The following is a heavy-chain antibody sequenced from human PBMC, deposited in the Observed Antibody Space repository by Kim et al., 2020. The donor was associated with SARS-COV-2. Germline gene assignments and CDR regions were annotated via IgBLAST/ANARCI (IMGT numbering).Heavy chain of an antibody. Sequence: NPSLKSRVTISVDTSKNQFSLKLSSVTAADTAVYYCVSGIVGATTDHFDYWGQGTLVTVSS. V-gene: IGHV4-59*09. D-gene: IGHD1-26*01. CDR3: VSGIVGATTDHFDY. J-gene: IGHJ4*02.